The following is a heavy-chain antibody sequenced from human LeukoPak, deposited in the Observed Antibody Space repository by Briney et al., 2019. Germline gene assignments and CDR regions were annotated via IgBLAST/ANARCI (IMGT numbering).Heavy chain of an antibody. J-gene: IGHJ4*01. D-gene: IGHD6-19*01. CDR3: ARSPNGWYYDY. CDR2: IWYDGSNK. CDR1: GFTFSSYG. V-gene: IGHV3-33*01. Sequence: GGSLRLSCAASGFTFSSYGTHWVRQAPGKGLEWVAVIWYDGSNKYYADSVKGRFTISRDNSKNTLYLQMNSLRAEDTAVYYCARSPNGWYYDYWGQGTLVTVSS.